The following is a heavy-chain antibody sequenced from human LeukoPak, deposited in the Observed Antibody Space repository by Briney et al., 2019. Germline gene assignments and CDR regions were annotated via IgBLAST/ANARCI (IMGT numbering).Heavy chain of an antibody. V-gene: IGHV3-30-3*01. CDR3: ARDSTPMATGSDAFDI. Sequence: PGGSLRLSCAASGFTFSSYAMHWVRQAPGKGLEWVAVISYDGSNKYYADSVKGRFTISRDNSKNTLYLQMNSLRAEDTAVYYCARDSTPMATGSDAFDIWGQGTMVTVSS. J-gene: IGHJ3*02. D-gene: IGHD5-24*01. CDR2: ISYDGSNK. CDR1: GFTFSSYA.